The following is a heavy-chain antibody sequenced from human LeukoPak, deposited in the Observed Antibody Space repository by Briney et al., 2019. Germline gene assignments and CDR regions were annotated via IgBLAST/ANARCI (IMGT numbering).Heavy chain of an antibody. Sequence: ASETLSLTCTVSGVSISSGGYYWSWIRQHPGKGLEWIGYIYYSGSTYYNPALKSRVTISVDTSKNQFSLKLSSVTAADTAVYYCARDRPGDWFDPWGQGTLVTVSS. V-gene: IGHV4-31*03. D-gene: IGHD1-26*01. CDR1: GVSISSGGYY. CDR2: IYYSGST. CDR3: ARDRPGDWFDP. J-gene: IGHJ5*02.